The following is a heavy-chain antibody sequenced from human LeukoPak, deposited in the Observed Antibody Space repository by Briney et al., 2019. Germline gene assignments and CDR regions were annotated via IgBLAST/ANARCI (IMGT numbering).Heavy chain of an antibody. CDR3: ARDRYYVPDY. Sequence: GGSLRLSCAASGFTFSSTWMHWFRQGAGKGLVWVSRITSDGRTTIYADSVKGRFSISRDNAKNTLYLQMNSLRAGDTAVYYCARDRYYVPDYWGQGTLVTVSS. D-gene: IGHD3-10*02. J-gene: IGHJ4*02. CDR1: GFTFSSTW. V-gene: IGHV3-74*01. CDR2: ITSDGRTT.